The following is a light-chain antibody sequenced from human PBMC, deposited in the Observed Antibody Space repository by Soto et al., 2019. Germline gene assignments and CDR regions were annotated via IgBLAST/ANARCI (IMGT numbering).Light chain of an antibody. J-gene: IGLJ1*01. Sequence: QSVLTQPASVSGSPGQSITISCTGTSSDVGNYNYVSWYQQHPAKAPKLMIFEVSNRPSGISSRFSGSKSGNTASLTISGLQAEDEADYYCSSYTSTSNYVFGNRTKVTVL. V-gene: IGLV2-14*01. CDR3: SSYTSTSNYV. CDR1: SSDVGNYNY. CDR2: EVS.